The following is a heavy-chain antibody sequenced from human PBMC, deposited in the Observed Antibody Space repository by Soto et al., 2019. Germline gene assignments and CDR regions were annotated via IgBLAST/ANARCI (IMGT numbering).Heavy chain of an antibody. Sequence: LEWVSYISSSGSTIYYADSVKGRFTISRDNAKNSLYLQMNSLRAEDTAVFYFQAEDGIRGCSTVSAFLLNRSSDL. D-gene: IGHD6-13*01. CDR2: ISSSGSTI. J-gene: IGHJ2*01. CDR3: QAEDGIRGCSTVSAFLLNRSSDL. V-gene: IGHV3-11*01.